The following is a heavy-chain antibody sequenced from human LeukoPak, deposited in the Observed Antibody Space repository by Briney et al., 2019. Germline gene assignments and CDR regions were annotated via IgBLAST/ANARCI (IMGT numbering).Heavy chain of an antibody. Sequence: GGSLRLSCAASGFXFSSYAMHWVRQAPGKGLEWVAVISYDGSNKYYADSVKGRFTISRDNSKNTLYLQMNSLRAEDTAVYYCQGYCSSTSCSVDYWGQGTLVTVSS. CDR2: ISYDGSNK. V-gene: IGHV3-30-3*01. J-gene: IGHJ4*02. D-gene: IGHD2-2*01. CDR1: GFXFSSYA. CDR3: QGYCSSTSCSVDY.